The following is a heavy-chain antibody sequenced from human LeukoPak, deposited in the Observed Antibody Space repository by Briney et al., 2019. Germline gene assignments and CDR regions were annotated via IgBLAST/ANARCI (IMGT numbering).Heavy chain of an antibody. D-gene: IGHD4-11*01. J-gene: IGHJ4*02. CDR3: AKALTTTVTTPFDY. V-gene: IGHV3-43*01. Sequence: PGGSLRLSCAASGFTFDDYTMYWVRQAPGEGLEWVSLISWDGGSTYYADSVKGRFTISRDNSKNSLYLQMNSLRTEDTALYYCAKALTTTVTTPFDYWGQGTLVTVSS. CDR2: ISWDGGST. CDR1: GFTFDDYT.